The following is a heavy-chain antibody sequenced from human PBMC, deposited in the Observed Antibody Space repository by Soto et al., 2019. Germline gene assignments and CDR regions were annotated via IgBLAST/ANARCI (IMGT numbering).Heavy chain of an antibody. J-gene: IGHJ6*02. CDR1: GGSISGYY. Sequence: QVQLQESGPGLVKPSETLSLTCTVSGGSISGYYWSWIRQSPGKGLEWIGYIYFSGNTNYHPSLKSRVAISVDTSQNQFSLKLSSVTAADTAVYYCARHRASGGGMDVWGQGTTVTVSS. D-gene: IGHD3-10*01. CDR3: ARHRASGGGMDV. CDR2: IYFSGNT. V-gene: IGHV4-59*08.